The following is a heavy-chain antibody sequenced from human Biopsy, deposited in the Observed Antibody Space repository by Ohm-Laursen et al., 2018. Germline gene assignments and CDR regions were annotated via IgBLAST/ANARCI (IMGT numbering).Heavy chain of an antibody. CDR2: INAKTGDT. V-gene: IGHV1-2*02. Sequence: SVTLSCKVSGYTFTGYHVHWARQVPGQGLEWMGWINAKTGDTNYAQKFQGRVTMTRDTSISTAYVDLSSLRSDDTAVYYCTRGGYYYDSLAYYYWFDPWGQGTLVTVSS. D-gene: IGHD3-22*01. CDR1: GYTFTGYH. J-gene: IGHJ5*02. CDR3: TRGGYYYDSLAYYYWFDP.